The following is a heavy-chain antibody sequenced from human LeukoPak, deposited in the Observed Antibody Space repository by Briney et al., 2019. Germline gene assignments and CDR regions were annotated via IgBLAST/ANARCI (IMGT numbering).Heavy chain of an antibody. D-gene: IGHD6-6*01. CDR1: GYTFTGYY. Sequence: ASVKVSCKTSGYTFTGYYLHWVRQAPGQGLEWVGWIDPKSGGTKYAQKFLGRFTMTRDTSVTTVYMELTGLTSDGTAVYHCARDPSTSYYFDYWGQGTLVTVSS. CDR3: ARDPSTSYYFDY. V-gene: IGHV1-2*02. J-gene: IGHJ4*02. CDR2: IDPKSGGT.